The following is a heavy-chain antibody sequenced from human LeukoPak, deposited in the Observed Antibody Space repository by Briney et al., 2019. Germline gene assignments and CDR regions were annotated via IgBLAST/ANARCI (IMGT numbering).Heavy chain of an antibody. J-gene: IGHJ4*02. CDR3: ARRRYSGSSQHFDY. V-gene: IGHV3-23*01. CDR1: GFTFSTYA. Sequence: GGSLRLSCAASGFTFSTYAMSWVRQAPGQGLEWVSAISDNSGNTYYADSVKGRFTISRDNAKNSLYLQMNSLRAEDTAVYYCARRRYSGSSQHFDYWGQGTLVTVSS. CDR2: ISDNSGNT. D-gene: IGHD1-26*01.